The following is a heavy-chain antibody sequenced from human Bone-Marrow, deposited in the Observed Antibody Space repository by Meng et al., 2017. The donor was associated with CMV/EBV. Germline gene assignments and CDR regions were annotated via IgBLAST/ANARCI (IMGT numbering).Heavy chain of an antibody. Sequence: GESLKISCAASGFTFSSYVMHWVRQAPGKGLEWVAFIRFDGSNRYYADSVKGRFTISRDNSKNTLYLQMNSLRAEDTAVYYCARSTSVDYWGQGTLVTVSS. V-gene: IGHV3-30*02. CDR3: ARSTSVDY. J-gene: IGHJ4*02. D-gene: IGHD2-2*01. CDR2: IRFDGSNR. CDR1: GFTFSSYV.